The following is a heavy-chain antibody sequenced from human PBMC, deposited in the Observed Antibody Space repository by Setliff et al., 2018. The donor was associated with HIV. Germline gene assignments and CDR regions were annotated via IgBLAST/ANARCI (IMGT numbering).Heavy chain of an antibody. CDR3: AKRGPEQTVAGARKYYNAMDV. CDR2: ISGRGGGP. V-gene: IGHV3-23*01. Sequence: GGSLRLSCAASGFTFGRYAMSWVRQAPGKGLEWVSSISGRGGGPYYAESAKGRFTISRDNSQNTLYLQINSLRAEDTAVYYCAKRGPEQTVAGARKYYNAMDVWGQGTAVTVSS. CDR1: GFTFGRYA. J-gene: IGHJ6*02. D-gene: IGHD6-19*01.